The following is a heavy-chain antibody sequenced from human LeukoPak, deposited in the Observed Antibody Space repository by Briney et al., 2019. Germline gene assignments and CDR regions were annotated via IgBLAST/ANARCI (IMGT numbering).Heavy chain of an antibody. Sequence: ASVKVSCKASGYTFTSYGISWVRQAPGQGLEWMGWISAYNGNTNYAQKLQGRVTMTTDTSTSTAYMELRSLRSDDTAVYYCARDQTTTYYYDSSGYHDAFDIWGQGTMVTVSS. CDR1: GYTFTSYG. D-gene: IGHD3-22*01. V-gene: IGHV1-18*01. J-gene: IGHJ3*02. CDR3: ARDQTTTYYYDSSGYHDAFDI. CDR2: ISAYNGNT.